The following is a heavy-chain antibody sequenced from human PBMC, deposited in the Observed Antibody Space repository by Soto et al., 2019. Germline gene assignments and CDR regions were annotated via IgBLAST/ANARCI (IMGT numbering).Heavy chain of an antibody. V-gene: IGHV3-53*01. D-gene: IGHD3-3*01. CDR3: ARGYDFWSGPSYGMDV. CDR1: GFTVSSNY. Sequence: EVQLVESGGGLIQPGGSLRLSCAASGFTVSSNYMSWVRQAPGKGLEWVSVIYSGGSTYYAASVKGRFTISRDNSKNTLYLQMNSLRAEDTAVYYCARGYDFWSGPSYGMDVWGQGTTVTVSS. CDR2: IYSGGST. J-gene: IGHJ6*02.